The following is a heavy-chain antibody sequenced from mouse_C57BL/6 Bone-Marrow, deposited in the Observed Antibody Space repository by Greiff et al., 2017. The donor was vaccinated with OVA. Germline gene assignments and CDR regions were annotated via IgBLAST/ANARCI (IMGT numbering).Heavy chain of an antibody. CDR1: GFNIKDDY. CDR2: IDPENGDT. Sequence: DVKLVESVAELVRPGASVKLSCTASGFNIKDDYMHWVKQRPEQGLEWIGWIDPENGDTEYASKFQGKATITADTSSNTAYLQLSSLTSEDTAVYYCTTLYYFDYWGQGTTLTVSS. V-gene: IGHV14-4*01. CDR3: TTLYYFDY. J-gene: IGHJ2*01.